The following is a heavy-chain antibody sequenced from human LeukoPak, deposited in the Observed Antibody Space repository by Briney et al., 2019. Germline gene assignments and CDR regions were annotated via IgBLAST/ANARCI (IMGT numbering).Heavy chain of an antibody. J-gene: IGHJ5*02. Sequence: KPGGSLRLSCAASGFTFSNYAMSWVRQAPGKGLEWVSSISSSSSYIYYADSVKGRFTISRDNAKNSLYLQMNSLRAEDTAVYYCAREPSYCSSTSCSNWFDPWGQGTLVTVSS. CDR3: AREPSYCSSTSCSNWFDP. CDR1: GFTFSNYA. CDR2: ISSSSSYI. V-gene: IGHV3-21*01. D-gene: IGHD2-2*01.